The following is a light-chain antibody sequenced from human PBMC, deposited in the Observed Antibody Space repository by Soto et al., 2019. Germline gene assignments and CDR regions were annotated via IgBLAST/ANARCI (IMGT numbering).Light chain of an antibody. J-gene: IGLJ1*01. CDR3: AAWDDSLNAFYV. CDR1: ISNIGTNY. CDR2: RDD. V-gene: IGLV1-47*01. Sequence: QSVLTQPPSASGPPGQRGSISCSGSISNIGTNYVYWYQHPPGAAPRLLIFRDDHRPAGVPVRFSASKSGTSASLAINGLRSEDAADYYCAAWDDSLNAFYVFGTGTKLTVL.